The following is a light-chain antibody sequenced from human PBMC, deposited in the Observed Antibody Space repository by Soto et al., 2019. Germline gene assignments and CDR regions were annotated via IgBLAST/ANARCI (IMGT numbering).Light chain of an antibody. J-gene: IGKJ4*01. CDR3: QQRSNWALT. CDR2: DAS. V-gene: IGKV3-11*01. CDR1: QSVSSY. Sequence: EIVLTQSPATLSLSPGERATLSCRASQSVSSYLAWYQQKPGQAPRLLIYDASNRATGIPARFSGSGSGTEFPLTISSLEPEDFAVYYCQQRSNWALTVGGGTKVQI.